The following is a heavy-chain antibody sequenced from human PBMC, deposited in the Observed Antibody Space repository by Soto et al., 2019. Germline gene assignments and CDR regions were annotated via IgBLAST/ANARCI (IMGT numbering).Heavy chain of an antibody. CDR1: GGSISSSSYY. V-gene: IGHV4-39*01. J-gene: IGHJ5*02. Sequence: SETLSLTCTVSGGSISSSSYYWGWIRQPPGKGLEWIGSIYYSGSTYYNPSLKSRVTISVDTSKNQFSLKLSSVTAADTAVYYCARTEVSDWLLEDPTPGQRFYGYENWFDPWGQGTLVTVSS. CDR3: ARTEVSDWLLEDPTPGQRFYGYENWFDP. D-gene: IGHD3-9*01. CDR2: IYYSGST.